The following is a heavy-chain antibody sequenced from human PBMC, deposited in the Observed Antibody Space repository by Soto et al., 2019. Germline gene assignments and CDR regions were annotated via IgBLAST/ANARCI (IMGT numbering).Heavy chain of an antibody. CDR2: ISASSSHK. J-gene: IGHJ3*02. Sequence: EVQLVESGGRLVKPGESLRLSCVASGFDFSYYTMNWVRQAPGKGLEWVSAISASSSHKYSADSVRGRFTFSRDNANNSLYLQMNNLRVEDTAVYYIARRRSDAFDIWGQGTLVTVSS. CDR3: ARRRSDAFDI. V-gene: IGHV3-21*02. D-gene: IGHD4-17*01. CDR1: GFDFSYYT.